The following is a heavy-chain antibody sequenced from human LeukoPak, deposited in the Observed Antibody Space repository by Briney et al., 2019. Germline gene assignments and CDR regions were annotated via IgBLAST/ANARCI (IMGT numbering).Heavy chain of an antibody. CDR2: IYYSGST. CDR1: GGSISSGDYY. Sequence: SETLSLTCTVSGGSISSGDYYWSWIRQPPGKGLEWIGYIYYSGSTYYNPSLKSRVTISVDTSKNQFSLKLSSVTAADTAVYYCAREAVGCSSTSCYTTGNWFDPWGQGTLVTVSS. V-gene: IGHV4-30-4*08. D-gene: IGHD2-2*02. J-gene: IGHJ5*02. CDR3: AREAVGCSSTSCYTTGNWFDP.